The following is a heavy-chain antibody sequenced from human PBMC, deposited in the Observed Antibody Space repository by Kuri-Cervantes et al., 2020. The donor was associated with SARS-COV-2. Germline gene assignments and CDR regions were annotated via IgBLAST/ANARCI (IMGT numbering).Heavy chain of an antibody. V-gene: IGHV3-23*01. CDR2: ISGSGGST. D-gene: IGHD3-22*01. Sequence: ESLKISCAASGFTFSSYAMSWVRQAPGKGLEWVSTISGSGGSTYYADSVKGRFTISRDNSKNTLYLQMNSLRADDTAVYYCAKGTRSSGYYCGLDFWGQGTLVTVSS. CDR3: AKGTRSSGYYCGLDF. J-gene: IGHJ4*02. CDR1: GFTFSSYA.